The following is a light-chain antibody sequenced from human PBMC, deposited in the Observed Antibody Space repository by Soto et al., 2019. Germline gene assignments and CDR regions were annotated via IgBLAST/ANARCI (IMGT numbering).Light chain of an antibody. CDR2: RAS. J-gene: IGKJ1*01. CDR1: QTINSN. CDR3: QQYNSYST. V-gene: IGKV3-15*01. Sequence: EIVMTKSPATLSVSPGEGATLSCRASQTINSNLAWYRHRPGQAPRLLIYRASTRAAGLPDRFSGSGSGTEFTLTISSLQPDDFATYYCQQYNSYSTSGQGTKVDI.